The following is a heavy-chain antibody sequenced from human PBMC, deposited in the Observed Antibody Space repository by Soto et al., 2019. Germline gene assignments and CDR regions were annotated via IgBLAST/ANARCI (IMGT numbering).Heavy chain of an antibody. CDR3: ARIASVVVAATAYFDY. D-gene: IGHD2-15*01. CDR2: IYYSGST. V-gene: IGHV4-31*03. Sequence: QVQLQESGPGLVKPSQTLSLTCTVSGGSISSGGYYWSWIRQHPGKGLEWIGYIYYSGSTYYNPSLESRVTISVDTSKNQFSLKLSSVTAADTAVYYCARIASVVVAATAYFDYWGQGTLVTVSS. J-gene: IGHJ4*02. CDR1: GGSISSGGYY.